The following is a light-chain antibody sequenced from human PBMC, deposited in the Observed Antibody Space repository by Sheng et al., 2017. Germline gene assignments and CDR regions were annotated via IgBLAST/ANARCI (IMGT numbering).Light chain of an antibody. Sequence: QSALTQPASVSGSPGQSITISCTGTSSDKYVSWYQQHPGKTPKLIIYDVSNRPSGVSNRFSGSKSANTASLTISGLQAEDEADYYCSSYTSANTWVFGGGTKLAVL. CDR1: SSDKY. J-gene: IGLJ3*02. CDR2: DVS. V-gene: IGLV2-14*03. CDR3: SSYTSANTWV.